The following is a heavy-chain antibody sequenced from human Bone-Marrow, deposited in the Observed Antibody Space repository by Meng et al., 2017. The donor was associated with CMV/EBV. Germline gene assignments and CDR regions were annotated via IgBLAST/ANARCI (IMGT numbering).Heavy chain of an antibody. D-gene: IGHD4-11*01. J-gene: IGHJ5*02. V-gene: IGHV1-18*01. CDR3: ARDHDYSNLNWFDP. CDR1: GYTFTSYG. Sequence: ASVKVSCKASGYTFTSYGISWVRQAPGHGLEWMGWISAYNGNTNYAQKLQGRVTMTTDTSTSTAYMELRSLRSDDTAVYYCARDHDYSNLNWFDPWGQGTLVTVSS. CDR2: ISAYNGNT.